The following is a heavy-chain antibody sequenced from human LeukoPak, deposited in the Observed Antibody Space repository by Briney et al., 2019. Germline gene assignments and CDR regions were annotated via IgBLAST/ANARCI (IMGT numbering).Heavy chain of an antibody. CDR1: GFTFSSYG. CDR2: IWYDGSNK. J-gene: IGHJ3*02. CDR3: ARLKYQLQSAAFDI. V-gene: IGHV3-33*01. Sequence: PGGSLRLSCAASGFTFSSYGMPWVRQAPGKGLEWVAVIWYDGSNKYYADSVKGRFTISRDNSKNTLYLQMNSLRAEDTAVYYCARLKYQLQSAAFDIWGQGTMVTVSS. D-gene: IGHD2-2*01.